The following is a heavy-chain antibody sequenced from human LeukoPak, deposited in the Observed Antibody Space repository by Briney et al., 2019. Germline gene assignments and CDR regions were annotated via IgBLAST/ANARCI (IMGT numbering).Heavy chain of an antibody. J-gene: IGHJ5*02. CDR1: GGTFSSYI. CDR3: ARDLGRLGELSLRWFDP. D-gene: IGHD3-16*02. CDR2: IIPILAIA. Sequence: GASVKVSCKASGGTFSSYIISWVRQAPGQGLEWMGRIIPILAIAKYAQKFQGRITITADKSTSTAYMELSSLRSEDTGVYYCARDLGRLGELSLRWFDPWGQGTLVTVSS. V-gene: IGHV1-69*04.